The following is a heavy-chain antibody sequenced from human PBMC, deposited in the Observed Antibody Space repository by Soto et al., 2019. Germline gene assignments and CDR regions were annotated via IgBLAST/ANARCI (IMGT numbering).Heavy chain of an antibody. D-gene: IGHD4-17*01. CDR2: IIPILGIA. CDR1: GGTFSSYT. J-gene: IGHJ4*02. CDR3: ARDYGGNSADY. Sequence: QVQLVQSGAEVKKPGSSVKVSCKASGGTFSSYTISWVRQAPGQGLEWMGRIIPILGIANYAPKFQGRVTITADKSTSTAYMELSSLRSEDTAVYYCARDYGGNSADYWGQGTLVTVSS. V-gene: IGHV1-69*02.